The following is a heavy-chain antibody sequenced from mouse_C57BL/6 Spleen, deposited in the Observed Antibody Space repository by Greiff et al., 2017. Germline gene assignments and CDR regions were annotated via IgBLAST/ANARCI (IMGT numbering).Heavy chain of an antibody. V-gene: IGHV1-42*01. CDR2: INPSTGGT. CDR1: GYSFTGYY. D-gene: IGHD2-4*01. Sequence: VQLQQSGPELVKPGASVKISCKASGYSFTGYYMNWVKQSPEKSLEWIGEINPSTGGTTYNQMFKAKATLTVDKSSSTAYMQLESLTSEDSAVYYCARGGGLPYFDYWGKGTTLTVAS. J-gene: IGHJ2*01. CDR3: ARGGGLPYFDY.